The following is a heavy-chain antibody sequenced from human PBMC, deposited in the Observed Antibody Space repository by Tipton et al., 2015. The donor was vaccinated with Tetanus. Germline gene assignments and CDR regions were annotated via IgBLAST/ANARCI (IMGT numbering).Heavy chain of an antibody. J-gene: IGHJ4*02. CDR3: AKLKSRGDSSAIEH. V-gene: IGHV3-23*01. CDR1: GFLISSYA. CDR2: VSASGNT. D-gene: IGHD2-21*02. Sequence: SLRLSCAGSGFLISSYAMNWVRQVPGEGLEWVSGVSASGNTNYADSVDGRLTISRDNAKNTMYLQMNSLRAEDTATYYFAKLKSRGDSSAIEHWGQGTLVTVSS.